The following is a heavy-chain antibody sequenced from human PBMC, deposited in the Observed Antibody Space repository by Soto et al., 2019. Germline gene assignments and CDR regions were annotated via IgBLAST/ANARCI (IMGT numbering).Heavy chain of an antibody. CDR1: GFTFTSSA. J-gene: IGHJ4*02. D-gene: IGHD2-15*01. V-gene: IGHV1-58*02. CDR3: AEGETLPTLFDY. Sequence: QMQLVQSGPEVKKPGTSVKVSCKASGFTFTSSAMQWVRQARGQRLEWIGWIVVGSGNTNYAQKFQERVTITRDMSISTAYMEVSNLRSEDTAVYYCAEGETLPTLFDYWGQGTLVTVSS. CDR2: IVVGSGNT.